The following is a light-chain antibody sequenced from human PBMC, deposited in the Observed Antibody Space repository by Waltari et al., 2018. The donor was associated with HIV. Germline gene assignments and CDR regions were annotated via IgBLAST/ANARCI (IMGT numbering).Light chain of an antibody. Sequence: QSVLTQPPSVSAAPGQKATIPCPGRSSNIGKNQDSWSQQLPGTAPKLLIYDNNKRPSGIPDRFSSSKSGTSATLGITGLQTGDEAEYYCGAWDSSLSAVVFGTGTKVTVL. CDR2: DNN. CDR1: SSNIGKNQ. V-gene: IGLV1-51*01. CDR3: GAWDSSLSAVV. J-gene: IGLJ1*01.